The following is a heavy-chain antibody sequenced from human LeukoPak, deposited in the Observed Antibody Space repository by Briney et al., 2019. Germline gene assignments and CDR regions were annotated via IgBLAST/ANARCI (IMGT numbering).Heavy chain of an antibody. CDR2: IIPIFGTA. Sequence: RASVKVSCKASGGTFSSYAISWVRQAPGQGLEWMGGIIPIFGTANYAQKFQGRVTITADKSTSTAYMELSSLRSEDTAVYYCAREFIRGYSYGGDAFDIWGQGTMVTVSS. V-gene: IGHV1-69*06. D-gene: IGHD5-18*01. J-gene: IGHJ3*02. CDR3: AREFIRGYSYGGDAFDI. CDR1: GGTFSSYA.